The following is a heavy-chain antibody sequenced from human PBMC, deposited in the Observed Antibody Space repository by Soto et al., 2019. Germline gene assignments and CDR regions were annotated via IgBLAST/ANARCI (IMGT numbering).Heavy chain of an antibody. CDR3: ARSDYSSSVNWFDP. CDR1: GGSISSGGYS. J-gene: IGHJ5*02. V-gene: IGHV4-30-2*01. Sequence: QLQLQESGSGLVKPSQTLSLTCAVSGGSISSGGYSWSWIRQPPGKGLEWIGYIYHSGSTYYNPSLTSRVTKSVDSTKNQFSLKLSSVTAADTAVYYCARSDYSSSVNWFDPWGQGTLVTVSS. D-gene: IGHD4-4*01. CDR2: IYHSGST.